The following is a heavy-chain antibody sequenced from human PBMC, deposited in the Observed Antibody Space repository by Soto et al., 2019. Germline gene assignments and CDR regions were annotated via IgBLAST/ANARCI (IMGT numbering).Heavy chain of an antibody. J-gene: IGHJ4*02. D-gene: IGHD2-15*01. CDR3: AKSVVRDCSGGSCYYDY. CDR2: ISWNSGSI. V-gene: IGHV3-9*01. CDR1: GFTFDDYA. Sequence: EVQLVESGGGLVQPGRSLRLSCAASGFTFDDYAMHWVRQAPGKGLEWVSGISWNSGSIGYADSVKGRFTISRDNAKNSLYLQMNSVRAEDTALYYCAKSVVRDCSGGSCYYDYWGQGTLVTVSS.